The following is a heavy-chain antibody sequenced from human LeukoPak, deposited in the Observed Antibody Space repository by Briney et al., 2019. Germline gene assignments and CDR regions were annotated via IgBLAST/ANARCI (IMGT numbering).Heavy chain of an antibody. J-gene: IGHJ2*01. CDR1: GGSISSYY. CDR2: IYYSGST. V-gene: IGHV4-59*08. Sequence: SETLSLACTVSGGSISSYYWSWIRQPPGKGLGWIGHIYYSGSTNYNPSLKSRVTISVDTSKNQFSLKLSSVTAADTAVYYCARRLSHCSGGSCYSGYWYFDLWGRGTLVTVSS. CDR3: ARRLSHCSGGSCYSGYWYFDL. D-gene: IGHD2-15*01.